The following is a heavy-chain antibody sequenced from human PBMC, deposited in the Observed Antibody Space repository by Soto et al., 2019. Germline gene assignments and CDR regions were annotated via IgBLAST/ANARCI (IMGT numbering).Heavy chain of an antibody. CDR1: GFTFSSYT. Sequence: GGSLRLSCAASGFTFSSYTVSWVRQAPGKGLEWVSAISGSGGSTYYEDSVKGRFAISRDNSKNTLYLQLSSLRAEDTAVYYFAILYSNWSNFDYWGQGTPVTVSS. D-gene: IGHD6-13*01. V-gene: IGHV3-23*01. CDR3: AILYSNWSNFDY. J-gene: IGHJ4*02. CDR2: ISGSGGST.